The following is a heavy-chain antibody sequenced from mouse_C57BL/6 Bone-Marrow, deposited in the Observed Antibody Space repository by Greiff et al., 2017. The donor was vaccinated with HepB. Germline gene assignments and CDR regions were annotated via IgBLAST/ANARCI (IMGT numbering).Heavy chain of an antibody. D-gene: IGHD4-1*02. CDR3: ARGNWVLFAY. V-gene: IGHV1-69*01. CDR2: IDPSDSYT. J-gene: IGHJ3*01. Sequence: QVQLQQSGAELVMPGASVKLSCKASGYTFTSYWMHWVKQRPGQGLEWIGEIDPSDSYTNYNQKFKGKSTLTVDKSSSTAYMQLSSLTSEDSAVYYCARGNWVLFAYWGQGTLVTVSA. CDR1: GYTFTSYW.